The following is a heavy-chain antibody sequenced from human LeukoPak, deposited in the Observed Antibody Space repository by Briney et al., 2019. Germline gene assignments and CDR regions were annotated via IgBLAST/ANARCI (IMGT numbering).Heavy chain of an antibody. J-gene: IGHJ2*01. V-gene: IGHV1-2*02. CDR1: GYTFTGYY. CDR2: INPNSGGT. Sequence: ASVKVSCKASGYTFTGYYMHWVRQAPGQGLEWMGWINPNSGGTNYAQKLQGRVTMTRDTSISTAYMELSRLRSDDTAVYYCATKRGHPGYFDLWGRGTLVTVSS. CDR3: ATKRGHPGYFDL.